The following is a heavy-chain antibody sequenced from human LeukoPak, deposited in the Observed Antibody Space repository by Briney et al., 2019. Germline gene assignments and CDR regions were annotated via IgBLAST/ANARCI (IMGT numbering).Heavy chain of an antibody. V-gene: IGHV3-48*04. CDR2: ISSSSSTI. D-gene: IGHD1-26*01. CDR3: ARDRGGSYSAIDY. CDR1: GFTFSSYS. J-gene: IGHJ4*02. Sequence: GGSLRLSCAASGFTFSSYSMNWVRQAPGKGLEWVSFISSSSSTIYYADSVKGRFTISGDNAKNSLYLQMNSLRAEDTAVYYCARDRGGSYSAIDYWGQGTLVTVSS.